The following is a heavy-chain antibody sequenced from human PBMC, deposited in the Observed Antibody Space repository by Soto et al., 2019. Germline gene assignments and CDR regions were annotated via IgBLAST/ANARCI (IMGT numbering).Heavy chain of an antibody. J-gene: IGHJ3*02. CDR3: AKSRKMATHLGAFDI. V-gene: IGHV1-69*13. CDR2: IIPIFGTA. Sequence: SVKVSCKASGGTFSSYAISWVRQAPGQGLEWMGGIIPIFGTANYAQKFQGRVTITADESTSTAYMELSSLRSEDTAVYYCAKSRKMATHLGAFDIWGQGXMVTV. CDR1: GGTFSSYA. D-gene: IGHD2-15*01.